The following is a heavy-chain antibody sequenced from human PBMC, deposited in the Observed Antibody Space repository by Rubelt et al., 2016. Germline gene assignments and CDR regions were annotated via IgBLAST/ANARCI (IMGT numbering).Heavy chain of an antibody. CDR2: IWYDGSNN. D-gene: IGHD6-13*01. V-gene: IGHV3-33*01. CDR3: ARDGTSYSSSWYPAYYFDY. CDR1: GFTFSSYG. J-gene: IGHJ4*02. Sequence: QVQLVESGGGVVQPGRSLRLSCAASGFTFSSYGMHWVRQAPGKGLEWVAVIWYDGSNNYYADSVKGRFTISRDNSKNTLYLQMNSLRAEDTAVYYCARDGTSYSSSWYPAYYFDYWGQGTLVTVAS.